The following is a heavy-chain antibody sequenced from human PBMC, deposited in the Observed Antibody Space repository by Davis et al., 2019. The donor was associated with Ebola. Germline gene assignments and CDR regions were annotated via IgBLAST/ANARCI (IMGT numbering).Heavy chain of an antibody. Sequence: PGGSLRLSCAASGFSFSLYWMNWVRQAPGKGLEWMAITDQDGSYERYVDSVKGRFTISRDNAKNSLYLQMNNLRVEDTAVYYCARVDWGSIDFWGQGILVTVSS. V-gene: IGHV3-7*01. CDR2: TDQDGSYE. J-gene: IGHJ4*02. D-gene: IGHD3/OR15-3a*01. CDR1: GFSFSLYW. CDR3: ARVDWGSIDF.